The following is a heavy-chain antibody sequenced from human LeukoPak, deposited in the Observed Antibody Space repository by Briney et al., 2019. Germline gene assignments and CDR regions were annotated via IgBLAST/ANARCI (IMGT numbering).Heavy chain of an antibody. CDR2: INPDSGGT. Sequence: GASVKVSCKASGYTFTGYYMHWVRQAPGQGLEWMGRINPDSGGTEYAQKFQGRVTMTRDTSISTAYMELNSLRSDDTAVYYCARDWGGSYYYFDYWGQGTLVTVSS. CDR1: GYTFTGYY. D-gene: IGHD1-26*01. V-gene: IGHV1-2*06. J-gene: IGHJ4*02. CDR3: ARDWGGSYYYFDY.